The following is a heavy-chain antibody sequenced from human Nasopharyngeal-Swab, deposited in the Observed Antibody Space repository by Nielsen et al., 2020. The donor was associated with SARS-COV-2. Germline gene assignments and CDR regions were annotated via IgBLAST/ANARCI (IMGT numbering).Heavy chain of an antibody. CDR2: INSDGSST. V-gene: IGHV3-74*01. J-gene: IGHJ4*02. D-gene: IGHD6-19*01. CDR3: VLDEKLGVAVARDY. CDR1: GFTFSSYW. Sequence: GGSLRLSCAASGFTFSSYWVHWVRQAPGKGLVWVSRINSDGSSTSYADSVKGRFTISRDNSKNTLYLQMSSLRAEDTAVYYCVLDEKLGVAVARDYWGQGTLVTVSS.